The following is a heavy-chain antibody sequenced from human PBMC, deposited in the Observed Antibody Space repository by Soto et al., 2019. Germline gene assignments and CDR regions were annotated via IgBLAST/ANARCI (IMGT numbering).Heavy chain of an antibody. CDR1: GGSIRSHNW. CDR3: AREGFDHRTDY. Sequence: QVQLQASGPGLVKPSETLSLTCAVSGGSIRSHNWWSWSRQPPGKGLEWIGEMYPSGSSNRNPSLNSRVTISLDTSKNHFSLKLTSLTAADTAMYYCAREGFDHRTDYLGQGIPGTVS. CDR2: MYPSGSS. J-gene: IGHJ4*02. V-gene: IGHV4-4*02.